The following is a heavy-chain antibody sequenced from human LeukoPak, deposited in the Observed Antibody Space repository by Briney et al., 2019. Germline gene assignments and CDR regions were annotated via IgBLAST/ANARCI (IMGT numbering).Heavy chain of an antibody. J-gene: IGHJ4*02. CDR2: ISGYNGDT. V-gene: IGHV1-18*01. Sequence: ASVKVSCKASGGTFSSYAISWVRQAPGQGLEWMGWISGYNGDTNYPQKLQGRVTMTTDTSTSTAYIELRSLTSDDSAVYYCARDGTGDQWLTQLDYWGQGTLVTVSS. CDR3: ARDGTGDQWLTQLDY. D-gene: IGHD6-19*01. CDR1: GGTFSSYA.